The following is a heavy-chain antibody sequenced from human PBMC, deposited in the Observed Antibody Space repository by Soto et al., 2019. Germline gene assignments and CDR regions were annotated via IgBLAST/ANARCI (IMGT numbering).Heavy chain of an antibody. D-gene: IGHD3-22*01. CDR2: ISSSSSTI. CDR3: ARDRSGGNYYDSSGYYSGAFDI. Sequence: EVQLVESGGGLVQPGGSLSLSCAASGFTFSSYSMNWVRQSPGKGLEWVSYISSSSSTIYYADSVKGRFTISRDNAKNSLYLQMNSRSDEDTAVYYCARDRSGGNYYDSSGYYSGAFDIWGQGTMVTVSS. J-gene: IGHJ3*02. CDR1: GFTFSSYS. V-gene: IGHV3-48*02.